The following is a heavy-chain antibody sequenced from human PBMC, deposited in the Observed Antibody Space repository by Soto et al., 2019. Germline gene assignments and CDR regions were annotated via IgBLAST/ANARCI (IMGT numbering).Heavy chain of an antibody. V-gene: IGHV1-18*01. CDR2: ISAHNGNT. CDR1: GYGFTTYG. Sequence: QVHLVQSGAEVKKPGASVKVSCKGSGYGFTTYGITWVRQAPGQGLEWMAWISAHNGNTNYAQKLQGRVTVTRDTSTSTAYMELRSLRSGDAAVDYCARGRYGDYWGQGALGTVSS. CDR3: ARGRYGDY. D-gene: IGHD1-1*01. J-gene: IGHJ4*02.